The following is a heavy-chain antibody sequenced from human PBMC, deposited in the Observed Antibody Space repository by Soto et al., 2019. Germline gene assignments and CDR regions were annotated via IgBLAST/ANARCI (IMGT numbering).Heavy chain of an antibody. Sequence: GASVKVSCKASGYTFTSYGISWVRQAPGQGLEWMGWISAYNGNTNYAQKLQGRVTMTTDTSTSTAYMELRSLRSDDTAVYYCASYCLTGSCYSPRFDYWGQGALVTVSS. J-gene: IGHJ4*02. CDR1: GYTFTSYG. D-gene: IGHD3-22*01. CDR3: ASYCLTGSCYSPRFDY. CDR2: ISAYNGNT. V-gene: IGHV1-18*04.